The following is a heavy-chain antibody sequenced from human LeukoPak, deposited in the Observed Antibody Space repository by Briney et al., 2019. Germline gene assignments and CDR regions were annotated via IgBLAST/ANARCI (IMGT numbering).Heavy chain of an antibody. CDR1: GFIFSNYW. V-gene: IGHV3-7*03. CDR2: IKQDGSEK. CDR3: ASAGGDSRSPLPFYY. Sequence: GGSLRLSCAASGFIFSNYWMTWVRQAPGKGLEWVANIKQDGSEKYYVDSVKGRFTISRDNAENSLSLQMNSLRAEDTAVYYCASAGGDSRSPLPFYYWGQGTLVTVSS. D-gene: IGHD6-6*01. J-gene: IGHJ4*02.